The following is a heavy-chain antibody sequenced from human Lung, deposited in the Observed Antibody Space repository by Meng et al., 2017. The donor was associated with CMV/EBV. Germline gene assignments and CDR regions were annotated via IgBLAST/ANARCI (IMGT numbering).Heavy chain of an antibody. CDR2: ISSSSSYI. CDR1: GFTFSSYS. D-gene: IGHD5-24*01. CDR3: ARDPMATIVSTDY. J-gene: IGHJ4*02. V-gene: IGHV3-21*01. Sequence: CAASGFTFSSYSMNWVRQAPGKGLEWVSSISSSSSYIYYADSVKGRFTISRDNAKNSLYLQMNSLRAEDTAVYYCARDPMATIVSTDYWGQGTLVTVSS.